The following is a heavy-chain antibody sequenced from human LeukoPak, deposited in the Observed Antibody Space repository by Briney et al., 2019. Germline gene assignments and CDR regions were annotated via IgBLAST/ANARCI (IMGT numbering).Heavy chain of an antibody. CDR1: GGSISSYY. J-gene: IGHJ5*02. V-gene: IGHV4-59*01. Sequence: SETLSLTCTVSGGSISSYYWSWIRQPPGKGLEWIGYIYYSGSTNYNPSLKSRVTISVDTSKNQFSLKLSSVTAADTAVYYCARGGNLFDPWGQGTLVTVSS. CDR2: IYYSGST. CDR3: ARGGNLFDP.